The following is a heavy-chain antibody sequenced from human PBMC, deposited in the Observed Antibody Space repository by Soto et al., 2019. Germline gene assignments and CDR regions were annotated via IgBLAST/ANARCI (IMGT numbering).Heavy chain of an antibody. J-gene: IGHJ6*02. CDR2: IIPIFGTA. CDR1: GGTFSSYA. D-gene: IGHD3-22*01. V-gene: IGHV1-69*13. Sequence: ASVKVSCKASGGTFSSYAISWVRQAPGQGLEWMGGIIPIFGTANYAQKFQGRVTITADESTSTAYMELSSLRSEDTAVYYCASNRGPNDSSTPTFDYYYGMDVWGQGTTVTVSS. CDR3: ASNRGPNDSSTPTFDYYYGMDV.